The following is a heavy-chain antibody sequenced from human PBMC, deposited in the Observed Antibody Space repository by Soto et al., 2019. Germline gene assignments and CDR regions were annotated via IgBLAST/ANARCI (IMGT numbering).Heavy chain of an antibody. V-gene: IGHV3-23*01. J-gene: IGHJ4*02. CDR1: GFTFSSYA. D-gene: IGHD3-22*01. CDR3: AKVFYYYDSSGYYYFDY. CDR2: ISGSGSTI. Sequence: GGSLRLSCAASGFTFSSYAVSWVRQAPGKGPEWISSISGSGSTIYYADSVKGRFTISRDNSKNTLYLQMSSLRAEDAAVYYCAKVFYYYDSSGYYYFDYWGQGTLVTVSS.